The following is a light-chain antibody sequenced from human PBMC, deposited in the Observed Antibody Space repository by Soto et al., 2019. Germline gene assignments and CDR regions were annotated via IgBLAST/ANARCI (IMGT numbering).Light chain of an antibody. V-gene: IGKV1-39*01. CDR2: AAS. CDR1: QSISSY. CDR3: QQSYSTPLT. J-gene: IGKJ4*01. Sequence: DIQMTQSPSSLSASVRDRVTITCRASQSISSYLNWYQQKPGKAPKLLIYAASSLQSGVPSRFSGSGSGTDFTLTNSSLQPEDFATYYCQQSYSTPLTFGGGTKVEIK.